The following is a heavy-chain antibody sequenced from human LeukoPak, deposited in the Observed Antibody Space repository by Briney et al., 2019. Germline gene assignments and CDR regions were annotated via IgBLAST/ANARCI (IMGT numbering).Heavy chain of an antibody. J-gene: IGHJ4*02. CDR3: SRTDHFDY. CDR1: GSTFPLYH. Sequence: ASVYVSCQASGSTFPLYHMQLVRPPPAQRLEWMGWINPNSGGTNYAQKFQGRVSMTRDTSISTAYMELSRLRSDDTAVYYCSRTDHFDYWGQGTLVTVSS. CDR2: INPNSGGT. V-gene: IGHV1-2*02.